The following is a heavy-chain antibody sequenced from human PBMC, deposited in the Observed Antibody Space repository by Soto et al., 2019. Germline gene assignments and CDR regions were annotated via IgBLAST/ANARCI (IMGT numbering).Heavy chain of an antibody. Sequence: GGSMRLSCAASGFTFTRYSMNWVRQAPGKELEWVSSISSTTNYIYYGDSMKGRFTISRDNAKNSLYLEMNSLRAEDTAVYYCARESEDLTSNFDYWGQGTLVTVSS. CDR2: ISSTTNYI. CDR3: ARESEDLTSNFDY. J-gene: IGHJ4*02. V-gene: IGHV3-21*06. CDR1: GFTFTRYS.